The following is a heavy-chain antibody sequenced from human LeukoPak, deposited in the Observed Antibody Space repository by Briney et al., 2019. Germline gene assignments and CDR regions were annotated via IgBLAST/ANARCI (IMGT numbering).Heavy chain of an antibody. CDR3: ARVEGIAVAPDY. CDR1: GYTFTSYY. V-gene: IGHV1-46*01. CDR2: INPSGGST. J-gene: IGHJ4*02. D-gene: IGHD6-19*01. Sequence: AASVKVSCKASGYTFTSYYMHWVRQAPGQGLEWMGIINPSGGSTSYAQKFQGRVTMTTDTSTSTAYMELRSLRSDDTAVYYCARVEGIAVAPDYWGQGTLVTVSS.